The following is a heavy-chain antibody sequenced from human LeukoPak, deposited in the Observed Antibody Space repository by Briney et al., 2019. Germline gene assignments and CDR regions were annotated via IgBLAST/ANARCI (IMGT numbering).Heavy chain of an antibody. CDR2: MNVDGGEK. J-gene: IGHJ4*02. V-gene: IGHV3-7*03. D-gene: IGHD4-23*01. CDR1: GFTFSNYW. CDR3: ARNSRVGFDY. Sequence: GGALRLSCAASGFTFSNYWMSWGRQAPGEGREWGSNMNVDGGEKYYVDSVKGRFTVSSDNAKTSMYLQMNSLSAEDTAVYHCARNSRVGFDYWGQGSVVSVSS.